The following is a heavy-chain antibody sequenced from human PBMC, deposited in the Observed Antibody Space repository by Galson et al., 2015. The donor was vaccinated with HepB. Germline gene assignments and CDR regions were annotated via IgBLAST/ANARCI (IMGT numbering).Heavy chain of an antibody. Sequence: SLRLSCAASGFTFSSYAMHWVRQAPGKGLEWVAVISYDGSNKYYADSVKGRFTISRDNSKNTLYLQMNSLRAEDTAVYYCARDIAAAGTVFDYWGQGTLVTVSS. J-gene: IGHJ4*02. V-gene: IGHV3-30-3*01. CDR1: GFTFSSYA. CDR3: ARDIAAAGTVFDY. D-gene: IGHD6-13*01. CDR2: ISYDGSNK.